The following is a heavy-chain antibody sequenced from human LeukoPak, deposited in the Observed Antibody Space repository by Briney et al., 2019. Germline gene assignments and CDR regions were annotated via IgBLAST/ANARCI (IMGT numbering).Heavy chain of an antibody. CDR3: AKDIGYCSSTSCYTGVDY. CDR1: GFTFDDYA. V-gene: IGHV3-9*01. Sequence: PGRSLRLSCAASGFTFDDYAMHWVRQAPGKGLEWVSGISWNSGSIGYADSVKGRFTISRDNAKNSLYLQMNSLRAEDTALYYCAKDIGYCSSTSCYTGVDYGGQGTLVTVSS. CDR2: ISWNSGSI. D-gene: IGHD2-2*02. J-gene: IGHJ4*02.